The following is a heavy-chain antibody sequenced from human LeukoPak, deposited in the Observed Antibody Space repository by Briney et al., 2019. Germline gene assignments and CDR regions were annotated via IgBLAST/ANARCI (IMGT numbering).Heavy chain of an antibody. D-gene: IGHD7-27*01. CDR1: GGSIRSSSYY. CDR2: IYYSGST. Sequence: SETLSLTCTVSGGSIRSSSYYWGWIRQPPGKGLEWIASIYYSGSTYYHPSLNSPPTISVHTSNNQFSLRLSSVTAADTAVYYCASNWGGDEYYFDYWGQGSLVTVSS. CDR3: ASNWGGDEYYFDY. J-gene: IGHJ4*02. V-gene: IGHV4-39*01.